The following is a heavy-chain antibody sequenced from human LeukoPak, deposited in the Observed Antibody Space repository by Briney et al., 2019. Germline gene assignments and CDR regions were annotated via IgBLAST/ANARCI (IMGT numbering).Heavy chain of an antibody. CDR2: ISSSGSAI. CDR1: GFYLSDYY. V-gene: IGHV3-11*01. Sequence: PGGSLRLSCAASGFYLSDYYMSWIRQAPGKGLEKVSDISSSGSAIYYADSVKGRFTISRDNAKNSLYLQMNSLRAEDTAVYYCAREYSSGWTDYYYGMDVWGQGTTVTVSS. CDR3: AREYSSGWTDYYYGMDV. D-gene: IGHD6-19*01. J-gene: IGHJ6*02.